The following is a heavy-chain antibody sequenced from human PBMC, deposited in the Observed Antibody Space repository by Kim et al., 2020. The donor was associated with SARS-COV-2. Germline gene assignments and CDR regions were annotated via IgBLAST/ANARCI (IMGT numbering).Heavy chain of an antibody. CDR2: IIPIFGTA. J-gene: IGHJ3*02. CDR3: AREKWDSSSSGSGVSNGAFDI. Sequence: SVKVSCKASGGTFSSYAISWVRQAPGQGLEWMGGIIPIFGTANYAQKFQGRVTITADESTSTAYMELSSLRSEDTAVYYCAREKWDSSSSGSGVSNGAFDIWGQGTMVTVSS. V-gene: IGHV1-69*13. D-gene: IGHD6-6*01. CDR1: GGTFSSYA.